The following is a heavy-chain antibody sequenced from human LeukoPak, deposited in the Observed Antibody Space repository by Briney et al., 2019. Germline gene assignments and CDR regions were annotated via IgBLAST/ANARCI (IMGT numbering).Heavy chain of an antibody. CDR1: GGSSTSYH. V-gene: IGHV4-59*01. D-gene: IGHD5-24*01. Sequence: SETLSLTCTISGGSSTSYHWSWIRQPPGKGLEWIGYIYYSGSTNYNPSLKSRVTISVDTSKNQFSLNLRSVTAADAAVYYCARGSRDGYNHFDYWGQGTLVTVSS. CDR3: ARGSRDGYNHFDY. J-gene: IGHJ4*02. CDR2: IYYSGST.